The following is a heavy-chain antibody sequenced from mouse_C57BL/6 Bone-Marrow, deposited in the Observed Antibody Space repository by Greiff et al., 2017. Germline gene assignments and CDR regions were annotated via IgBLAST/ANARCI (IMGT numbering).Heavy chain of an antibody. CDR1: GFTFSSYA. V-gene: IGHV5-4*01. Sequence: DVKLVESGGGLVKPGGYLKLSCAASGFTFSSYAMSWVRQTPEKRLEWVATISDGGSYTYYPDNVKGRFTISRDNAKNNLYLQMSHLKSEDTAMYYCARDPDYYAMDYWGQGTSVTVSS. CDR3: ARDPDYYAMDY. J-gene: IGHJ4*01. CDR2: ISDGGSYT.